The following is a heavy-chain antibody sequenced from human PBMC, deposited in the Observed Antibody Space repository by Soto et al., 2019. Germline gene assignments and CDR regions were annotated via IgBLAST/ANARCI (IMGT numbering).Heavy chain of an antibody. V-gene: IGHV4-34*01. J-gene: IGHJ3*01. CDR1: GGSFSGYY. D-gene: IGHD1-26*01. CDR3: ARWNLVGPTIDAFDL. Sequence: SETLSLTCAVYGGSFSGYYWSWIRQPPGKGLEWIGEINHSGSTNYNPSLKSRVTISVDTSKNQFSLKLSSVTAADTAVYYCARWNLVGPTIDAFDLWGQGTMVTVSS. CDR2: INHSGST.